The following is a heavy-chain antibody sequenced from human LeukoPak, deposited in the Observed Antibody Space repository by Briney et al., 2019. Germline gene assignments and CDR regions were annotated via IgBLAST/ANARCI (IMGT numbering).Heavy chain of an antibody. J-gene: IGHJ6*03. CDR1: GGSISSSSYY. Sequence: SETLSLTCTVSGGSISSSSYYWSWIRQPPGKGLEWIGEINHSGSTNYNPSLKSRVTISVDTSKNQFSLKLSSVTAADTAVYYCARAYSGSYYYYYYMDVWGKGTTVTVSS. V-gene: IGHV4-39*07. CDR2: INHSGST. CDR3: ARAYSGSYYYYYYMDV. D-gene: IGHD1-26*01.